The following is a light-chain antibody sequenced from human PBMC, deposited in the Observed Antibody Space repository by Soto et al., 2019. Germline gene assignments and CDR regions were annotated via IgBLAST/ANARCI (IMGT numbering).Light chain of an antibody. CDR1: SGHSNYV. Sequence: QLVLTQSPSASASLGASVKLTCTLSSGHSNYVIAWHQQQPEKGPRYLMKLNSDGSHSKGDGIPDRFSGSSSGAERYPTISSLQSEDEADYYCQTWDTGIRVFGGGTKLTVL. CDR2: LNSDGSH. V-gene: IGLV4-69*01. J-gene: IGLJ2*01. CDR3: QTWDTGIRV.